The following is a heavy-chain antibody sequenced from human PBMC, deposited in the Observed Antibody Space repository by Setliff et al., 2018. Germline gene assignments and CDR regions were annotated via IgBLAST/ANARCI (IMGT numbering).Heavy chain of an antibody. Sequence: PGGSLRLSCAASGFTFDDYAMHWVRQAPGKGLEWVSGISWNSGSIGYADSVKGRFTISRDNAKNSLYLQMNSLRAEDTALYYCAKDNFIGQQLVRKGAFDIWGQGTMVTVSS. CDR1: GFTFDDYA. J-gene: IGHJ3*02. CDR3: AKDNFIGQQLVRKGAFDI. V-gene: IGHV3-9*01. D-gene: IGHD6-13*01. CDR2: ISWNSGSI.